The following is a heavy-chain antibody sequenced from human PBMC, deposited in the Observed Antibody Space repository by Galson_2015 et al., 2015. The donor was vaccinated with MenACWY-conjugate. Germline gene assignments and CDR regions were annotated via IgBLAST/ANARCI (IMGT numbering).Heavy chain of an antibody. D-gene: IGHD6-19*01. CDR3: AKSAAVVAATVRGFDF. V-gene: IGHV3-23*01. CDR1: GFTFSSYW. CDR2: IRGSGAST. Sequence: SLRLSCAASGFTFSSYWMGWVRQAPGKGLEWVSAIRGSGASTYYADSVKGRFTISRDDSKNTLYLQMNSLRADDTALYYCAKSAAVVAATVRGFDFWGQGTVVTVSS. J-gene: IGHJ3*01.